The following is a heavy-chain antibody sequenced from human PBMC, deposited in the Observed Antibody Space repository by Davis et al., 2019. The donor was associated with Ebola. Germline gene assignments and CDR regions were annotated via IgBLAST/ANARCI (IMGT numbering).Heavy chain of an antibody. CDR2: IFYSGST. D-gene: IGHD1-26*01. V-gene: IGHV4-39*01. CDR3: ARHPTRFSGSYLWDS. J-gene: IGHJ4*02. CDR1: GGSISSSSYY. Sequence: MPSESLSLTCTVSGGSISSSSYYWGWIRQPPGKGLEWIGSIFYSGSTYYNPSLKSRDNISVDTSKNQFSLKLSSVTAADTAVYYCARHPTRFSGSYLWDSWGQGTLVTVSS.